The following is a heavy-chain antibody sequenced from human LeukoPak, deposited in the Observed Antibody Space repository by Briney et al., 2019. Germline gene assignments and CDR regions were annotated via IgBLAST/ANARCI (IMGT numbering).Heavy chain of an antibody. Sequence: GGSLRLSCAASGFTFSSSAMSWVRQAPGKGLEWVSAISGSGTSTYYADSVKGRFTISRDNSKKTLYLQMNSLRVEDTAVYFCASSTLSGTARSFDYWGQGTLVTVSS. J-gene: IGHJ4*02. CDR1: GFTFSSSA. V-gene: IGHV3-23*01. CDR3: ASSTLSGTARSFDY. CDR2: ISGSGTST. D-gene: IGHD6-6*01.